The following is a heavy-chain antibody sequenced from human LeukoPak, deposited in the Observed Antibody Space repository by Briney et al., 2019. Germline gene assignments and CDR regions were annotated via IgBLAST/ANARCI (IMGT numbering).Heavy chain of an antibody. Sequence: PGQTLTLSCSASGFTFSNAWISWVPQAPGHVLDSVRRIKSKTDGGTTDYAAPVKGRFTISRDDSKNTLYLQMNSLKTEDTAVYYCTTDTPGYSYGNAHDYWGQGTLVTVSS. CDR3: TTDTPGYSYGNAHDY. J-gene: IGHJ4*02. D-gene: IGHD5-18*01. V-gene: IGHV3-15*01. CDR2: IKSKTDGGTT. CDR1: GFTFSNAW.